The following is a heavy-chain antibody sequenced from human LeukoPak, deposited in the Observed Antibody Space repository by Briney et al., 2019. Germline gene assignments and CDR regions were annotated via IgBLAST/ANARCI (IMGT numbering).Heavy chain of an antibody. CDR2: INPNSGGT. V-gene: IGHV1-2*02. CDR3: ARDHSYYDSSGWFDY. Sequence: ASVKVSCKASGYTFTGYYMHWVRQAPGQGLEWIGWINPNSGGTNYAQKFQGRVTMTRDTSISTAYMELSRLRSDDTAVYYCARDHSYYDSSGWFDYWGQGTLVTVSS. J-gene: IGHJ4*02. CDR1: GYTFTGYY. D-gene: IGHD3-22*01.